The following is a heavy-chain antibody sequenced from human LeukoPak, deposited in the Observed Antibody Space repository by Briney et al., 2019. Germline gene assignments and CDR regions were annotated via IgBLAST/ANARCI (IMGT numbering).Heavy chain of an antibody. CDR2: IIPIFGTA. D-gene: IGHD3-10*01. Sequence: SVKVSCKASGGTFSSYAISWMRQAPGQGLEWMGGIIPIFGTANYAQKFQGRVTITTDESTSTAYMELSSLRSEDTAVYYCAREAWFGELSYFDYWGQGTLVTVSS. CDR1: GGTFSSYA. V-gene: IGHV1-69*05. CDR3: AREAWFGELSYFDY. J-gene: IGHJ4*02.